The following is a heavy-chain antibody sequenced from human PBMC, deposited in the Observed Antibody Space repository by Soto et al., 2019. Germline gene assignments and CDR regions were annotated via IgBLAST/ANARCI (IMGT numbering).Heavy chain of an antibody. J-gene: IGHJ5*02. CDR1: GYTFSDTA. D-gene: IGHD1-26*01. V-gene: IGHV3-73*02. Sequence: EVQLVESGGGLVQPGGSLKLSCAASGYTFSDTAIHWVRQAPGKGLEWVGRVASKPEGYTTTYGASVKGRFTISRDESQNPAYLQMNSLNTEDTAVYYCHTYSGTVSAPAAWGPGTLVTVSS. CDR3: HTYSGTVSAPAA. CDR2: VASKPEGYTT.